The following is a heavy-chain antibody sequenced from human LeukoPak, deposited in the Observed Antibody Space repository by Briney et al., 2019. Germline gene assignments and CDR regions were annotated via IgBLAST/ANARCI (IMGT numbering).Heavy chain of an antibody. J-gene: IGHJ4*02. CDR3: ARDITYGSGSYYKGLDY. CDR2: ISGSGGST. V-gene: IGHV3-23*01. Sequence: GGSLRLSCAASGFTFSSYAMSWVRQAPGKGLEWVSFISGSGGSTYYADSVKGRFTISRDNSKNTLYLQMNSLRAEDTAVYYCARDITYGSGSYYKGLDYWGQGTLVTVSS. CDR1: GFTFSSYA. D-gene: IGHD3-10*01.